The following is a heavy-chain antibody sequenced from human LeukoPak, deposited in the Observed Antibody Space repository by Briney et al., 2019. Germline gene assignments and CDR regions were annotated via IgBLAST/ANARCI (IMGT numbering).Heavy chain of an antibody. CDR2: ISAYNGNT. CDR1: GYTFTSYD. D-gene: IGHD4-17*01. CDR3: ASSPYYGDYGWGAFDI. V-gene: IGHV1-18*01. J-gene: IGHJ3*02. Sequence: ASVKVSCKASGYTFTSYDINWVRQATGQGLEWMGWISAYNGNTNYAQKLQGRVTMTTDTSTSTAYMELRSLRSDDTAVYYCASSPYYGDYGWGAFDIWGQGTMVTVSS.